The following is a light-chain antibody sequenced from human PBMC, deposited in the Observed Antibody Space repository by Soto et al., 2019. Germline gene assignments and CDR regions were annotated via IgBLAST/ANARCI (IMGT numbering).Light chain of an antibody. CDR1: QGISND. Sequence: DIQMTQSPSSLSASVGDRVTITCRASQGISNDLGWYQQKPGKAPKRLIYAASSLQSGVPSRFSGSGSGTKFTHTISSMQPEGFATYSCLQHNSYPWTFGQGTKVEIK. J-gene: IGKJ1*01. CDR2: AAS. V-gene: IGKV1-17*01. CDR3: LQHNSYPWT.